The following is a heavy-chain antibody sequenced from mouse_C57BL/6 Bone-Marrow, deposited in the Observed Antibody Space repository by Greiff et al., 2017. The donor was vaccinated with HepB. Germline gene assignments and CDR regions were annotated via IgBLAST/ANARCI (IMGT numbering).Heavy chain of an antibody. CDR2: IYPRSGNT. D-gene: IGHD1-1*01. V-gene: IGHV1-81*01. CDR3: EREGYYGSSYVPFDY. CDR1: GYTFTSYG. Sequence: QVQLTESGAELARPGASVKLSCKASGYTFTSYGISWVKQRTGQGLEWIGEIYPRSGNTYYNEKFKGKATLTADKSSSTAFMELRSLTSEDSAVYFCEREGYYGSSYVPFDYWGQGNTLTVSS. J-gene: IGHJ2*01.